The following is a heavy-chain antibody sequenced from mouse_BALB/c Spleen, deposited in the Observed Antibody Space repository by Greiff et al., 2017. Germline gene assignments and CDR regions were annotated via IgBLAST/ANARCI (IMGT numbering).Heavy chain of an antibody. CDR3: ARDGRWAGFAY. CDR2: IWAGGST. D-gene: IGHD2-3*01. V-gene: IGHV2-9*02. J-gene: IGHJ3*01. CDR1: GFSLTSYG. Sequence: VKVVESGPGLVAPSQSLSITCTVSGFSLTSYGVHWVRQPPGKGLEWLGVIWAGGSTNYNSALMSRLSISKDNSKSQVFLKMNSLQTDDTAMYYCARDGRWAGFAYWGQGTLVTVSA.